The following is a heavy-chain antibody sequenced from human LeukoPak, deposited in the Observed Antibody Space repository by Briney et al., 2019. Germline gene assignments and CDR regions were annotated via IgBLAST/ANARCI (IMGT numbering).Heavy chain of an antibody. CDR3: ARDGLNRDSYGDEDYYYGMDV. D-gene: IGHD5-18*01. Sequence: PGGSLRLSCAASGFTVSSNYMSWVRQAPGKGLEWVSVIYSGGSTYYADSVKGRFTISRDNSKNTLYLQMNSLRAEDTAVYYCARDGLNRDSYGDEDYYYGMDVWGQGTTVTVSS. CDR1: GFTVSSNY. V-gene: IGHV3-66*01. J-gene: IGHJ6*02. CDR2: IYSGGST.